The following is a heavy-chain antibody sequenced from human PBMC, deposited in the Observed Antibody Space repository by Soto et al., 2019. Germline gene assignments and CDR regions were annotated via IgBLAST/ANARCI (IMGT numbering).Heavy chain of an antibody. J-gene: IGHJ5*02. D-gene: IGHD3-10*01. CDR2: ISTSGDRT. CDR1: GFSFSTFV. Sequence: EVQLLESGGDLVQPGGSLRLSCAASGFSFSTFVMNWVRQAPGEGLEWLSGISTSGDRTYYADSVKGRFTISRDNSKNTLNVKMNSLRVEDTAVQYCAKNYISGGVGPNWFDPWGQGTLVTVSS. CDR3: AKNYISGGVGPNWFDP. V-gene: IGHV3-23*01.